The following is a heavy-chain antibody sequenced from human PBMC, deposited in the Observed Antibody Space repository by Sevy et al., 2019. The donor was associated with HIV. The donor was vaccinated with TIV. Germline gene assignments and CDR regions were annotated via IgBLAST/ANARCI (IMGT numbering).Heavy chain of an antibody. CDR1: GLTFSSYS. Sequence: GGSLRLSCAASGLTFSSYSMHWIRQAPGKGLEWVSAINSISTYIYYADSVKGRFTISRDNAKNSLYLQMNSLRAEDTAVYYCARGPDYYDSSGYYYQWGQRTLVTVSS. J-gene: IGHJ4*02. D-gene: IGHD3-22*01. V-gene: IGHV3-21*01. CDR2: INSISTYI. CDR3: ARGPDYYDSSGYYYQ.